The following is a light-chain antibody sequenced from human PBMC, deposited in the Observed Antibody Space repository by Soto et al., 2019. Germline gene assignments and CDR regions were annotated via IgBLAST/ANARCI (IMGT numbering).Light chain of an antibody. CDR1: QSIDNW. J-gene: IGKJ2*02. V-gene: IGKV1-5*01. CDR2: DAS. CDR3: QHYNAYPCT. Sequence: DIQMTQSPSPLSASIGDRVTITCRASQSIDNWLAWSQQKPGKAPQLLIYDASRVKTGVPSRFTASGSGTEFTLTINTRQADDSATSFCQHYNAYPCTFGPATKVEIK.